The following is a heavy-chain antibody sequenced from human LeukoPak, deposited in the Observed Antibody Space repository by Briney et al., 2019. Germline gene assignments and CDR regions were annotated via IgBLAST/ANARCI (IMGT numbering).Heavy chain of an antibody. CDR2: IYSGGST. V-gene: IGHV3-66*01. J-gene: IGHJ6*03. CDR3: AKVAEVGATGYYYYMDV. Sequence: GGSLRLSCAPSGFTVSSNYTNWVRQAPGRGLEWVSVIYSGGSTYYADFVKGRFTISRDNSKNTLYLQISSLRAKDTAVYYCAKVAEVGATGYYYYMDVWGKGTTVTISS. D-gene: IGHD1-26*01. CDR1: GFTVSSNY.